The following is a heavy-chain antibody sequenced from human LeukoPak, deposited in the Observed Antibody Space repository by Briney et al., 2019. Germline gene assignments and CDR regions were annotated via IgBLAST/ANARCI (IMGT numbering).Heavy chain of an antibody. CDR3: ARVLSGGSYFFDY. CDR2: INPNSGGT. J-gene: IGHJ4*02. V-gene: IGHV1-2*06. CDR1: GYIFIDYY. D-gene: IGHD1-26*01. Sequence: GASVKVSCKASGYIFIDYYMHWVRQAPGQGLEWMGRINPNSGGTNYAQKFQGRVTMTRDTSISTAYMVLSRLTSDDTAVYYCARVLSGGSYFFDYRGQGTLVTVSS.